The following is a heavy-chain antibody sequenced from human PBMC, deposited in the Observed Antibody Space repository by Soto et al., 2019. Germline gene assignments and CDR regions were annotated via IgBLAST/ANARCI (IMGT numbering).Heavy chain of an antibody. J-gene: IGHJ4*02. CDR1: GDSVTSNVW. CDR3: ARDAAVPGESDRFDY. V-gene: IGHV4-4*02. Sequence: QVQLQESGPRRVKPSGTLSLTCAVSGDSVTSNVWWSWVRQPPGKGLEWIGEAYHNGLTDYNPSLNSRVTMSVDTSKNEFSLILTSLTAADTAIYYCARDAAVPGESDRFDYWGQGILVTVSS. D-gene: IGHD6-19*01. CDR2: AYHNGLT.